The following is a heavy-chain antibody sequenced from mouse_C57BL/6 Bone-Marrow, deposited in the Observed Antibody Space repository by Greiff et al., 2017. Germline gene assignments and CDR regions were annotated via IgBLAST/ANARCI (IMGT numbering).Heavy chain of an antibody. CDR2: IDPENGDT. J-gene: IGHJ3*01. V-gene: IGHV14-4*01. D-gene: IGHD1-1*01. Sequence: VQLQQSGAELVRPGASVKLSCTASGFNIKDDYMHWVKQRPEQGLEWIGWIDPENGDTEYASKFQGKATITADTSSHTAYLQLSSLTSEDTAVYYCTTYYYGSPAWCAYWGQGTLVTVSA. CDR1: GFNIKDDY. CDR3: TTYYYGSPAWCAY.